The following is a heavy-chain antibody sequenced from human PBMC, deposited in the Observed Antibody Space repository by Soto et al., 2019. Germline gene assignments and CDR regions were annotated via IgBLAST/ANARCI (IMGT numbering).Heavy chain of an antibody. D-gene: IGHD2-15*01. Sequence: ASVKVSCKASGYTFISDYMHWVRQAPGQVLEWMGIIDPSGGSTSYAQKFQGRVTMTSDTPTSTVYMELSSLRSEDTAVYYCARGEVVLVVAATPPFDYGGQGTQVTVSS. CDR1: GYTFISDY. J-gene: IGHJ4*02. CDR3: ARGEVVLVVAATPPFDY. V-gene: IGHV1-46*01. CDR2: IDPSGGST.